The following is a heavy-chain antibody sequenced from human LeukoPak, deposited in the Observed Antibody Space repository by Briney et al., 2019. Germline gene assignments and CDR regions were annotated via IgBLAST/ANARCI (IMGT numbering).Heavy chain of an antibody. CDR3: ARSVKDFWSGYYLWNWFDP. D-gene: IGHD3-3*01. Sequence: SETLSLTCTVSGGPISSYYWSWIRQPPGKGLEWIGYIYYSGSTNYNPSLKSRVTISVDTSKNQFSLKLSSVTAADTAVYYCARSVKDFWSGYYLWNWFDPWGQGTLVTVSS. J-gene: IGHJ5*02. CDR2: IYYSGST. CDR1: GGPISSYY. V-gene: IGHV4-59*08.